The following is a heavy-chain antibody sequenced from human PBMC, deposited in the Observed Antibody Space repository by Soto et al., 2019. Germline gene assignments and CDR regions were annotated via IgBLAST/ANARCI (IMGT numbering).Heavy chain of an antibody. CDR3: ARGDKGGFDL. J-gene: IGHJ3*01. D-gene: IGHD2-21*02. CDR2: IHSDGSST. Sequence: TGGSLRLSCAASGFTFNYYWMHWVRQAPGQGLVWVSHIHSDGSSTTYADSVKGRFTISRDNAKNTLYLQMNSLRAEDTAVYYCARGDKGGFDLWGQGTTVTVSS. CDR1: GFTFNYYW. V-gene: IGHV3-74*01.